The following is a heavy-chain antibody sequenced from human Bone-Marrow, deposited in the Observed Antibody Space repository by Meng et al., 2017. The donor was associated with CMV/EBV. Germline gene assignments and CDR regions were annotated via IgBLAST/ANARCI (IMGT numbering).Heavy chain of an antibody. J-gene: IGHJ4*02. CDR3: ARGFVVVPAAMIY. Sequence: SVKVSCKASGYTFTGYYMHWVRQAPGQGLEWMGWINPNSGGTNYAQKFQGRVTMTRDTSISTAYMELSRLRSGDTAVYYCARGFVVVPAAMIYWGQGTLVTVSS. V-gene: IGHV1-2*02. CDR2: INPNSGGT. D-gene: IGHD2-2*01. CDR1: GYTFTGYY.